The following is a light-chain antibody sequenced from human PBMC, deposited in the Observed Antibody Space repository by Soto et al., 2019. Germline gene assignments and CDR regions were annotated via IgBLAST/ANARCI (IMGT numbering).Light chain of an antibody. CDR1: QSISSY. V-gene: IGKV1-39*01. J-gene: IGKJ2*01. CDR3: QQSYSIPYT. CDR2: GTS. Sequence: DIQMTQSPSSLSASVGDRVTITCRASQSISSYLNWCQQKPGKAPKVLIYGTSSLQSGVPSRFSGSGSGTDFTLTISSLQPEDFATYYCQQSYSIPYTFGQGTKLEIK.